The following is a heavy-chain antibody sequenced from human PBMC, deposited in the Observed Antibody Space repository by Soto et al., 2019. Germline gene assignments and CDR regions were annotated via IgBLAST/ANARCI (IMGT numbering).Heavy chain of an antibody. D-gene: IGHD6-19*01. V-gene: IGHV3-33*01. J-gene: IGHJ4*02. Sequence: QVQLVESGGGVVQPGRSLRLSCAASGFTFSSYGMHWVRQAPGKGLEWFAVIWYDGSNKYYADSVKGRFTISRDNSKNTLYLPMNSLRAEDTAVYYCATDRYSSGWYDFDYWGQGTLVTVSS. CDR2: IWYDGSNK. CDR3: ATDRYSSGWYDFDY. CDR1: GFTFSSYG.